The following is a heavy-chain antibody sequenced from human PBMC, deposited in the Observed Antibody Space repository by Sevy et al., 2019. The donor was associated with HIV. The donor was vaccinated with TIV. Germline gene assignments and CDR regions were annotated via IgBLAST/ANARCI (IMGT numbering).Heavy chain of an antibody. V-gene: IGHV3-48*03. CDR3: ARDLPPSATTVPQFDY. CDR1: GFTFSSYE. J-gene: IGHJ4*02. D-gene: IGHD4-17*01. CDR2: ISNSGSTI. Sequence: GGSLRLSCTASGFTFSSYEMNWVRQAPGKGLEWVSYISNSGSTIHYSDSVKGRFTISRDNAKNSLYLQMNSLRAEDTAVYYCARDLPPSATTVPQFDYWGRGTLVTVSS.